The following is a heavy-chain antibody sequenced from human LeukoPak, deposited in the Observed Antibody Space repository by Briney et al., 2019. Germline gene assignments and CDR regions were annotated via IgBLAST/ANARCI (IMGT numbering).Heavy chain of an antibody. D-gene: IGHD6-19*01. Sequence: ASVKVSCKVSGYALTELSMHWVRQAPGKGLEWMGGFDPEDGETIYAQKFQGRVTMTEDTSTDTAYMELSSLRSEDTAVYYCATVAGTGAPVYYYYGMDVWGQGTTVTVSS. CDR3: ATVAGTGAPVYYYYGMDV. CDR1: GYALTELS. V-gene: IGHV1-24*01. CDR2: FDPEDGET. J-gene: IGHJ6*02.